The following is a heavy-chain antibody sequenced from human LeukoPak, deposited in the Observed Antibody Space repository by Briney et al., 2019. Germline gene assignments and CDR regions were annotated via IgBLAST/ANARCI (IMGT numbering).Heavy chain of an antibody. CDR3: ARDQGAYGSGSVLGFDY. J-gene: IGHJ4*02. V-gene: IGHV6-1*01. Sequence: SQTLSLTCAISGDSVSSNSAAWNWIRQSPSRGLEWLGRTYYRSKWYNDYAVSVKSRITINPDTSKNQFSLQLNSVTPEDTAVYYCARDQGAYGSGSVLGFDYWGQGTLVTVSS. D-gene: IGHD3-10*01. CDR2: TYYRSKWYN. CDR1: GDSVSSNSAA.